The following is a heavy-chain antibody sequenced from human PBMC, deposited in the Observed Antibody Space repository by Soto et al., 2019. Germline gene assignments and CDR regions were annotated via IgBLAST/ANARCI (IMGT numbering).Heavy chain of an antibody. CDR1: GFIFSDYS. CDR3: TREGS. J-gene: IGHJ4*02. CDR2: IDGGSSAI. V-gene: IGHV3-48*02. Sequence: GGSLRLSCAASGFIFSDYSVNWVRQFPGKGLEWIAYIDGGSSAIHYTDSVKGRFTISRDNARNSLYLQMNSLRDEDTAVYYCTREGSWGRGTKVTVYS.